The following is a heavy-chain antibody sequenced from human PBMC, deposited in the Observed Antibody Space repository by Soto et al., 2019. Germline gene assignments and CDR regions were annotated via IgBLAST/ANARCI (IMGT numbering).Heavy chain of an antibody. Sequence: ASVKVSCKASGYTFTSYVISWVRQAPGQGLEWMGWISAYNGNTNYAQKLQGRVTMTTDTSTSTAYMELRSLRSDDTAVYYCAREGGYYDFCCGPEYHPFVICFQGTRVTDSS. CDR2: ISAYNGNT. CDR1: GYTFTSYV. J-gene: IGHJ3*02. D-gene: IGHD3-3*01. V-gene: IGHV1-18*01. CDR3: AREGGYYDFCCGPEYHPFVI.